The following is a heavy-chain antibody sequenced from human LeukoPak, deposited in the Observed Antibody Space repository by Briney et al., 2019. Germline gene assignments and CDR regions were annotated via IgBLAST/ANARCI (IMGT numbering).Heavy chain of an antibody. Sequence: SETLSLTCTVSGDSISGSSYYWAWIRQPPGKGLEWIGSVYYTGSTYYMSSLKSRVTISADTSKNLFSLKVNPMTAADTAVYYCARHGPPMQRQFYDSWGQGTPVTVSS. CDR3: ARHGPPMQRQFYDS. CDR2: VYYTGST. D-gene: IGHD5-24*01. J-gene: IGHJ4*02. CDR1: GDSISGSSYY. V-gene: IGHV4-39*01.